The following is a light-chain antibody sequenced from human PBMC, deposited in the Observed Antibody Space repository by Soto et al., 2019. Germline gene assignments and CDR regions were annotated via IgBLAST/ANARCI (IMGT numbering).Light chain of an antibody. CDR2: GAS. V-gene: IGKV3-15*01. J-gene: IGKJ1*01. Sequence: EIVMTQSPATLSVSPGERATLSCRASQSVSSSLAWYQQKPGQAPRLLIYGASTRATGIPARFSGSGSGTEFTLTSNSPQSGDFAVYHCQQYHNWPWTFGQGTKVEIK. CDR1: QSVSSS. CDR3: QQYHNWPWT.